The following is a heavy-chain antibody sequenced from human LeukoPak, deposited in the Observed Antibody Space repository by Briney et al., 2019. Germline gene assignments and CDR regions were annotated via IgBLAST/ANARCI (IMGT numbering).Heavy chain of an antibody. J-gene: IGHJ4*02. CDR2: IIPIFGTA. Sequence: SVKVSCKASGGTFSSYAISWVRQAPGQGLEWMGGIIPIFGTANYAQKFQGRVTITTDESTSTAYMELSSLRSEDTAVYYCARGGDIVVVPDPGSWYFDYWGQGTLVTVSS. D-gene: IGHD2-2*01. CDR3: ARGGDIVVVPDPGSWYFDY. CDR1: GGTFSSYA. V-gene: IGHV1-69*05.